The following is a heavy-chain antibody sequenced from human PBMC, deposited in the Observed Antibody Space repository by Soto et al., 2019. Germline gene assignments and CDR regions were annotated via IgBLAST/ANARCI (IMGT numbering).Heavy chain of an antibody. CDR3: AEEVSGGSTTSGYRRLDR. CDR2: ISWNGGRT. CDR1: GFTFDDYA. J-gene: IGHJ5*02. V-gene: IGHV3-43D*04. Sequence: EMQLVESGGAVVQPGGSLRLSCAASGFTFDDYAIHWVRQAPGKGLEWVSLISWNGGRTYYADSVRGRFIVSRDSSKNHVWLQMSSLRVEDTALYTSAEEVSGGSTTSGYRRLDRRGPRALSTASS. D-gene: IGHD2-2*02.